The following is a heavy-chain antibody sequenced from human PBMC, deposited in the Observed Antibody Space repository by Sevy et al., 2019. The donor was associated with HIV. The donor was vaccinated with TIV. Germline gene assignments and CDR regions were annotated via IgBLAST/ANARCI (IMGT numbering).Heavy chain of an antibody. CDR1: GFTFGDYA. CDR2: IRSKTFGGTT. D-gene: IGHD3-10*01. CDR3: TGIRGTISPFYYFGMDV. V-gene: IGHV3-49*03. J-gene: IGHJ6*02. Sequence: GGSLRLSCTASGFTFGDYAMSWIRQTPGKGLDWVGLIRSKTFGGTTEYAASVKGSCTTSRDDSKSIAYLQMSSLKTEDKAVYYCTGIRGTISPFYYFGMDVWGQGTTVTVSS.